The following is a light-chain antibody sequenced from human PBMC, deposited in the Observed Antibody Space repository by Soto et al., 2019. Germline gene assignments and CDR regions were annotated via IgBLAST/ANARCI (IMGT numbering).Light chain of an antibody. Sequence: EIVLTQSPGTLSLSPGERATLSCRASQSVGSNNLAWYQQKSGQPPRLLIYGASSRAAGIPDRFSGSGSGTEFTLTVIRVESEDFAVYYCQQFGDAPYKFGQGTTLEI. CDR3: QQFGDAPYK. CDR1: QSVGSNN. V-gene: IGKV3-20*01. J-gene: IGKJ2*01. CDR2: GAS.